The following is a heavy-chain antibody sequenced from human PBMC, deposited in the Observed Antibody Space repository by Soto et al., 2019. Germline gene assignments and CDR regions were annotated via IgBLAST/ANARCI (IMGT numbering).Heavy chain of an antibody. J-gene: IGHJ5*02. CDR1: GFTFSSYG. V-gene: IGHV3-30*18. D-gene: IGHD3-10*01. CDR2: ISYDGSNK. Sequence: PGGSLRLSCAASGFTFSSYGMHWVRQAPGKGLEWVAVISYDGSNKYYADSVKGRFTISRDNSKNTLYLQMNSLRAEDTAVYYCAKEKYPYGSGSYDLSWFDPWGQGTLVTVS. CDR3: AKEKYPYGSGSYDLSWFDP.